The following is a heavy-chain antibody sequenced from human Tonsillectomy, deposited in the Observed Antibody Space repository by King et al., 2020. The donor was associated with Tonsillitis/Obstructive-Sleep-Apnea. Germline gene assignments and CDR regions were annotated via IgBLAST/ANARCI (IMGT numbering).Heavy chain of an antibody. CDR2: INTMRYI. CDR1: GFTFSSYS. D-gene: IGHD6-19*01. Sequence: VQLVESGGGLVTPGGPLRLSCAASGFTFSSYSMSWVRQAPGKGLEWVSTINTMRYIYYADSVKGRLTISRDNAKNSLYLQMNSRRDEDTAVYYCAGDSSGWSRESWGAGALGT. CDR3: AGDSSGWSRES. J-gene: IGHJ5*02. V-gene: IGHV3-21*01.